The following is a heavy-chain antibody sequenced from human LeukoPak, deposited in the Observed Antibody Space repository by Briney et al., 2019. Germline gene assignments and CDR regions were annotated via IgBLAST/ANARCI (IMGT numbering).Heavy chain of an antibody. D-gene: IGHD4-17*01. CDR2: MNPNSGNT. Sequence: ASVKVSCKASGYTFTSYDISWVRQATGQGLEWMGWMNPNSGNTGYAQKFQGRVTMTRNTSISTAYMGLSSLRSEDTAVYYCARIHGEDRDYWGQGTLVTVSS. J-gene: IGHJ4*02. V-gene: IGHV1-8*01. CDR3: ARIHGEDRDY. CDR1: GYTFTSYD.